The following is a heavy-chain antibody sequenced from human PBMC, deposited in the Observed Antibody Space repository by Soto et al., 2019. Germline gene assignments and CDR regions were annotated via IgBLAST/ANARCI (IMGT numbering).Heavy chain of an antibody. CDR3: VRVKETSGWGAFDY. V-gene: IGHV3-74*01. Sequence: EVQLVESGGGLVQPGGSLRLSCTANRFTFSGFWLHWVRQAPGKGLVWVSRINGDGSVTNYADSVKGRFTISRDNAKNTLYLQMNGLRVEDTAVYYCVRVKETSGWGAFDYWGQGTLVTVSS. J-gene: IGHJ4*02. CDR2: INGDGSVT. CDR1: RFTFSGFW. D-gene: IGHD6-19*01.